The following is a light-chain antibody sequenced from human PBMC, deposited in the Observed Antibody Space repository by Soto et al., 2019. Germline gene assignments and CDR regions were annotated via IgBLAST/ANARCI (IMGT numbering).Light chain of an antibody. J-gene: IGKJ2*01. CDR1: QNLLFSSNNKNS. Sequence: DVVMTQSPETLAVSLGERAAINCKSSQNLLFSSNNKNSLAWYQQKPGKPLKLLIYWASTRESGAPARFSGSGSGRDFTLTISSLQAEDVAVYYCQQYHTTPNTFGQGTKLEIK. V-gene: IGKV4-1*01. CDR2: WAS. CDR3: QQYHTTPNT.